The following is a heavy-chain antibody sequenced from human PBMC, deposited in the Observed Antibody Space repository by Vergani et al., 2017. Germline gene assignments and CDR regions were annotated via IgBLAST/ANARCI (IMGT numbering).Heavy chain of an antibody. Sequence: QVQLVQSGAEVKKPGSSVKVSCKASGGTFSSYAISWVRQAPGQGLEWMGGIIPIFGTANYAQKFQGRVTITADESTSTAYMELSSLRSEDTAVYYCASTAMVDIVATIAAEGWGDWYFDLWGRGTLVTVSS. D-gene: IGHD5-12*01. J-gene: IGHJ2*01. CDR3: ASTAMVDIVATIAAEGWGDWYFDL. V-gene: IGHV1-69*01. CDR1: GGTFSSYA. CDR2: IIPIFGTA.